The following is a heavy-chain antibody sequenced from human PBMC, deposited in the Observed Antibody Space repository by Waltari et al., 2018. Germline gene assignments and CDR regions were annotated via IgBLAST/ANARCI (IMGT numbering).Heavy chain of an antibody. D-gene: IGHD3-3*01. Sequence: EVQLVESGGGLVQPGGSLRLSCAASGFTFSSYAMSWVRQAPGKGLEWVSAISGSGGSTYYADSVKGRFTISRDNSKNTLYLQMNSLRAEDTAVYYCAKDPFIGLRFLEWSQTHDAFDIWGQGTMVTVSS. CDR1: GFTFSSYA. J-gene: IGHJ3*02. CDR2: ISGSGGST. CDR3: AKDPFIGLRFLEWSQTHDAFDI. V-gene: IGHV3-23*04.